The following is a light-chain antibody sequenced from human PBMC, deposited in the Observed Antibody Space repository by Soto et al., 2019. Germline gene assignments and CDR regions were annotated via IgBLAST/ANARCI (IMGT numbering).Light chain of an antibody. V-gene: IGKV1-27*01. J-gene: IGKJ4*01. CDR2: AVS. Sequence: DIQVTQHPSSLSASVGDRVTITCRASQGIKNYLAWYQQKPGETPKLLIYAVSTLESGIPPRFSGSGSGTDFTLTINNLQPEDVATYYCQRYYNAPFTFGGGTKVEIK. CDR3: QRYYNAPFT. CDR1: QGIKNY.